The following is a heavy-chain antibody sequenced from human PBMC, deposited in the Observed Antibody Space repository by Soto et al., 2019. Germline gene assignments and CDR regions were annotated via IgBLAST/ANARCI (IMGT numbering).Heavy chain of an antibody. CDR3: ARAAWPILVVPAALDY. CDR1: GFTFSSYW. V-gene: IGHV3-74*01. J-gene: IGHJ4*02. CDR2: INSDGSTT. D-gene: IGHD2-2*01. Sequence: GGSLRLSCAASGFTFSSYWMHWVRQGPGKGLVWVSRINSDGSTTNYADSVKGRFTISRDNAKNTLYLQMNSLRAEDTAVYYCARAAWPILVVPAALDYWGQGTLVTVSS.